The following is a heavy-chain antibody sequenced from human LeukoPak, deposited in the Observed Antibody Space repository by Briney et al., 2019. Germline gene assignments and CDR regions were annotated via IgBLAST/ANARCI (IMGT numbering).Heavy chain of an antibody. D-gene: IGHD4-17*01. J-gene: IGHJ4*02. CDR3: ARESLLGDYAVDY. CDR1: GFTFSSYS. V-gene: IGHV3-48*04. Sequence: GGSLRLSCAASGFTFSSYSMNWVRQAPGKGLEWVSYISSSSSIIYYADSVKGRFTISRDNAKNSLYLQMNSLRAEDTAVYYCARESLLGDYAVDYWGQGTLVTVSS. CDR2: ISSSSSII.